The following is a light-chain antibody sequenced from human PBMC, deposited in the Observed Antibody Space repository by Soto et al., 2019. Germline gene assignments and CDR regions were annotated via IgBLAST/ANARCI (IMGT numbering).Light chain of an antibody. CDR2: GAS. J-gene: IGKJ1*01. CDR1: ESVDIN. Sequence: EIVLTQSPATLSVSPGERVTLSCRASESVDINLVWYQQKPGQAPRLLIYGASTRATDMPGTFSGRGSGTEFTLTISSLQSEDFAVYYCQQYKNWPRTVGQGTKVDIK. V-gene: IGKV3-15*01. CDR3: QQYKNWPRT.